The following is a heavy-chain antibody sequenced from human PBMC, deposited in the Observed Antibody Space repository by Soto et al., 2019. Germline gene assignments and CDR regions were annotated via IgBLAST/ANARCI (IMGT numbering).Heavy chain of an antibody. CDR2: IYYSGST. V-gene: IGHV4-59*01. D-gene: IGHD6-19*01. CDR1: GGSISSYY. Sequence: PSETLSLTCTVSGGSISSYYWSWIRQPPGKGLEWIGYIYYSGSTNYNPSLKSRVTISVDTSKNQFSLKLSSVTAADTAVYYCARVEKAGYYGMDVWGQGTTVTVSS. J-gene: IGHJ6*02. CDR3: ARVEKAGYYGMDV.